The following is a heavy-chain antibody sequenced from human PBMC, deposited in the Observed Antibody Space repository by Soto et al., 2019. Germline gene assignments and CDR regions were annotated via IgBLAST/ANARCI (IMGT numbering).Heavy chain of an antibody. CDR3: ARDKITGLFDY. D-gene: IGHD2-8*02. V-gene: IGHV4-39*07. J-gene: IGHJ4*02. CDR1: GGSFSSSSYS. Sequence: SETLSLTCTVSGGSFSSSSYSWGWIRQPPGTGLEWIGEINHSGSTNYNPSLKSRVTISVDTSKNQFSLKLTSVTAADTAVYYCARDKITGLFDYWGQGTLVTSPQ. CDR2: INHSGST.